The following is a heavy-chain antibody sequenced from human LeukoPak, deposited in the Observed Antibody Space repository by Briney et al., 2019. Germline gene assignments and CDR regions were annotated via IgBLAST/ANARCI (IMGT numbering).Heavy chain of an antibody. V-gene: IGHV4-34*01. CDR2: INHSGST. Sequence: SETLSLTCAVYGGSFSGYNWSWIRQPPGKGLEWIGEINHSGSTNYNPSLKSRVTISVDTSKNQFSLKLSSVTAADTAVYYCASRWFGEGDAFHIWGQGTMVTVSS. CDR3: ASRWFGEGDAFHI. J-gene: IGHJ3*02. D-gene: IGHD3-10*01. CDR1: GGSFSGYN.